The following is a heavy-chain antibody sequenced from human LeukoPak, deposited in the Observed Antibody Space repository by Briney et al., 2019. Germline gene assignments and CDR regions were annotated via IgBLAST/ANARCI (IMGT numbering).Heavy chain of an antibody. D-gene: IGHD3-10*01. Sequence: ASVKVSCKASGGTFSSYGISWVRQAPGQGLEWMGGIIPVFGTPNYAQKFQGRVTITADESTSTAYMELSSLRSEDTAVYYCARGSGTITMVRGVFYGMDVWGQGTTVTVSS. V-gene: IGHV1-69*13. J-gene: IGHJ6*02. CDR1: GGTFSSYG. CDR3: ARGSGTITMVRGVFYGMDV. CDR2: IIPVFGTP.